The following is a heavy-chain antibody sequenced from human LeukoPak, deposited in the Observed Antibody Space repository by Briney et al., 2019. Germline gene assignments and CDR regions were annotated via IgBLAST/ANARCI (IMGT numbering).Heavy chain of an antibody. CDR3: TTAGSLFFDWLSGNWFDP. J-gene: IGHJ5*02. V-gene: IGHV3-15*01. Sequence: PGGSLRLSCAASGFTFSNAWMSWVRQAPGKGREWVGRIKSKTDGGTTDYAAPVKGRFTISRDDSKNTLYLQMNSLKTEDTAVYYCTTAGSLFFDWLSGNWFDPWGQGTLVTVSS. CDR1: GFTFSNAW. CDR2: IKSKTDGGTT. D-gene: IGHD3-9*01.